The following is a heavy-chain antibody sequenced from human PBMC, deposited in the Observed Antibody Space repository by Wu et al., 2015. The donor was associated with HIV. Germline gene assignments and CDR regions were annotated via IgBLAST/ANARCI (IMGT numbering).Heavy chain of an antibody. V-gene: IGHV1-69*05. Sequence: QVQLVQSGAEVKKPGSSVKVSCKASGGTFSSYAISWVRQAPGQGLEWMGGIIPIFGTANYAQKFQGRVTVTTNTSTTIVYMEMRSLTTDDTAVYYCARDGGIDWDDSGSEFWGQGTLVTVSS. CDR2: IIPIFGTA. D-gene: IGHD1-1*01. CDR3: ARDGGIDWDDSGSEF. J-gene: IGHJ4*02. CDR1: GGTFSSYA.